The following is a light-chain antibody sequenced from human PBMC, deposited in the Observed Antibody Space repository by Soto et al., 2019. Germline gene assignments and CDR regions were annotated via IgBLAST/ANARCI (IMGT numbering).Light chain of an antibody. V-gene: IGLV2-8*01. CDR2: EVS. CDR3: SSYAGSNLGV. Sequence: QSVLTQPPSASGSPGPSVTISCTGTSSDVGGYNYVSWYQQHPGKAPKLMIYEVSKRPSGVPDRFSGSKSGNTASLTVSGLQAEDEADYYCSSYAGSNLGVFGTGTKLTVL. J-gene: IGLJ1*01. CDR1: SSDVGGYNY.